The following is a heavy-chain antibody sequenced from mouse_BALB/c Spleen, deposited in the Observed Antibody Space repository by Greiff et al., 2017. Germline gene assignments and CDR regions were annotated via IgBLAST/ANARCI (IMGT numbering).Heavy chain of an antibody. Sequence: EVKLVESGGGLVQPGGSLKLSCAASGFTFSSYGMSWVRQTPDKRLELVATINSNGGSTYYPDSVKGRFTISRDNAKNTLYLQMSSLKSEDTATYYCAKTGTDWYFDVWGAGTTVTVSS. J-gene: IGHJ1*01. V-gene: IGHV5-6-3*01. CDR2: INSNGGST. CDR3: AKTGTDWYFDV. CDR1: GFTFSSYG. D-gene: IGHD4-1*01.